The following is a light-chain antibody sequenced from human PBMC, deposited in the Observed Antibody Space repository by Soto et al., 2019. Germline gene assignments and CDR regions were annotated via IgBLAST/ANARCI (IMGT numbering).Light chain of an antibody. Sequence: DIQLTQSPTSLSASVGDRVTIACRASQFIDSYLNWYQQKQGKXXNXXIYAASSLQSGVPSRFSGAGSGTDLTITIANLHPEDFATYYCQQSYSTLITFGQGTRLEIK. CDR1: QFIDSY. CDR2: AAS. CDR3: QQSYSTLIT. J-gene: IGKJ5*01. V-gene: IGKV1-39*01.